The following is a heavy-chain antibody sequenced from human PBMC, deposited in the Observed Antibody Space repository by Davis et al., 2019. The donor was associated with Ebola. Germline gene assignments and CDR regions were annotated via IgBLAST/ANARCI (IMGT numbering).Heavy chain of an antibody. V-gene: IGHV1-18*01. D-gene: IGHD3-22*01. CDR1: GYTFTSYG. CDR2: ISAYNGNT. CDR3: ARANYYDSSGYYDYYYGMDV. Sequence: ASVKVSCKASGYTFTSYGISWVRQAPGQGLEWMGWISAYNGNTNYAQKLQGRVTMTTDTSTSTAYMELSSLRSEDTAVYYCARANYYDSSGYYDYYYGMDVWGQGTTVTVSS. J-gene: IGHJ6*02.